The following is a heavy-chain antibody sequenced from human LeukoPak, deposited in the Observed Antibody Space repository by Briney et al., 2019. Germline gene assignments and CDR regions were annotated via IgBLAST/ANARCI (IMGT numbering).Heavy chain of an antibody. CDR2: ISAYNGNT. CDR1: GYTFTSYG. V-gene: IGHV1-18*01. Sequence: ASVKVSCKASGYTFTSYGISWVRQAPGQGLEWMGWISAYNGNTNYAQKLQSRVTMTTDTSTSTAYMELRSLRSDDTAVYYCARDYDILTGYYTNWFDPWGQGTLVTVSS. CDR3: ARDYDILTGYYTNWFDP. J-gene: IGHJ5*02. D-gene: IGHD3-9*01.